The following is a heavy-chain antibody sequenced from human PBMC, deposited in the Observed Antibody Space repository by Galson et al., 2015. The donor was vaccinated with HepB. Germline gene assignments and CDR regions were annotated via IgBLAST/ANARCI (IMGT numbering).Heavy chain of an antibody. Sequence: PALVNPTQTLTLTCTFSGFSLRTSGVGVGWVRQSPGKALEWLALIYWSDDKRYSPSLRSRPTITKDTSKNQVVLTMTNLEPMDTATYYCARSLGLVGPCFDNWGQGTLVTVSS. CDR3: ARSLGLVGPCFDN. D-gene: IGHD2-8*02. V-gene: IGHV2-5*01. CDR2: IYWSDDK. J-gene: IGHJ4*02. CDR1: GFSLRTSGVG.